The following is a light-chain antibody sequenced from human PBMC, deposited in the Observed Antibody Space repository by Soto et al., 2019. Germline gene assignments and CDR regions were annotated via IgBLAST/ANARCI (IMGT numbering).Light chain of an antibody. CDR1: SSDVGSYNL. V-gene: IGLV2-23*01. J-gene: IGLJ3*02. CDR3: CSYARTSTRV. Sequence: QSALTQPASVSGSPGQSITISCTGTSSDVGSYNLVSWYQQHPGKAPKLMIYEGTKRPSGVSNRFSGSKSGNTPSLTISGLQAEDEADYYCCSYARTSTRVFGGGTKLTVL. CDR2: EGT.